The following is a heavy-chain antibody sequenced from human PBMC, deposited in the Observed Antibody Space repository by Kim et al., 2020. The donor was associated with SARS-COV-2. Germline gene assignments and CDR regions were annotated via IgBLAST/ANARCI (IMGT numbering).Heavy chain of an antibody. J-gene: IGHJ4*02. CDR3: ARHLTSGITIFGVVTQNGYFDY. V-gene: IGHV4-39*01. CDR1: GGSISSSSYY. D-gene: IGHD3-3*01. CDR2: IYYSGST. Sequence: SETLSLTCTVSGGSISSSSYYWGWIRQPPGKGLEWIGSIYYSGSTYYNSSLKSRVTISVDTSKNQFSLKLSSVTAADTAVYYCARHLTSGITIFGVVTQNGYFDYWGQRTLVTVSS.